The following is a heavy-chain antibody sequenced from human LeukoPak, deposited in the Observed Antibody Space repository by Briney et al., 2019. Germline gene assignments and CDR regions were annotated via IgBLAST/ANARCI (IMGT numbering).Heavy chain of an antibody. V-gene: IGHV4-34*01. CDR2: INHSGST. D-gene: IGHD3-16*01. Sequence: PSETLSLTCAVYGGSFSGYYWSWIRQPPGKGLEWIGEINHSGSTNYNPSLKSRVTISVDTSKNQFSLKLSSVTAADTAVYYCARGFAAYDTDDYAFSYHWGQGSLVTVSS. J-gene: IGHJ5*02. CDR1: GGSFSGYY. CDR3: ARGFAAYDTDDYAFSYH.